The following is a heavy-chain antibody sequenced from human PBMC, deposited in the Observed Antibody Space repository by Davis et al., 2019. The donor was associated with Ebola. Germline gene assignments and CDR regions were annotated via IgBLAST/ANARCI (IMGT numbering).Heavy chain of an antibody. J-gene: IGHJ4*02. Sequence: SETLSLTCSVSGYSIRSADQWGWVRQAPGKGLEWIGYISYTGSTNYNRSLESRVTIAVDTSKNQLSLKLRSVTAADTAVYYCARDAVVSRGELDFWGQGTLVTVSS. CDR1: GYSIRSADQ. CDR3: ARDAVVSRGELDF. CDR2: ISYTGST. V-gene: IGHV4-61*08. D-gene: IGHD3-10*01.